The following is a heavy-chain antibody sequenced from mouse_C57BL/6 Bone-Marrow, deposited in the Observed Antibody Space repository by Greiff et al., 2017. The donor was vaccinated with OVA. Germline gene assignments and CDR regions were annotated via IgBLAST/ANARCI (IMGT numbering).Heavy chain of an antibody. CDR3: VRGYGYDSWFAY. D-gene: IGHD2-2*01. CDR2: IRRKRSNYAT. V-gene: IGHV10-3*01. CDR1: GFTFHTYA. Sequence: EVQLVESGGGLVQPKGSLKLSCAASGFTFHTYAMHWVRPAPGKGLEWVARIRRKRSNYATYYADSVKDRLTISRDESQSMRYLQMNNLKTEDTAIYDWVRGYGYDSWFAYWGQGTLVTVSA. J-gene: IGHJ3*01.